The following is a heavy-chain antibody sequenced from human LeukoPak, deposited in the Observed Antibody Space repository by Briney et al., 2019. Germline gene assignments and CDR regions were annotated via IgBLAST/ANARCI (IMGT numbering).Heavy chain of an antibody. CDR2: ISDSGGDT. Sequence: GGSLRLSCAASAFSFSNYAMGWVRQASGKGLEWVSTISDSGGDTYYADSVKGRFTISRDDSKNTLYLQMDSLRAEDTAVYYCAKLRGSTVATPYFDSWGQGALVIVSS. V-gene: IGHV3-23*01. CDR3: AKLRGSTVATPYFDS. CDR1: AFSFSNYA. J-gene: IGHJ4*02. D-gene: IGHD5-12*01.